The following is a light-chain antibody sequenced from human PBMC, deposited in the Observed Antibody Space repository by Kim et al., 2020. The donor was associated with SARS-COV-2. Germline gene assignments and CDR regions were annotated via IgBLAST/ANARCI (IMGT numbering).Light chain of an antibody. CDR2: AAS. J-gene: IGKJ1*01. V-gene: IGKV1-9*01. CDR3: HQFHLYPRT. Sequence: ASGGDRVTITCRASQDISNYLAWYQQDLGKAPKLLISAASTLESGVPSRFSGRGSGTEFTLTISGLQPEDFATYFCHQFHLYPRTFGQGTKVDIK. CDR1: QDISNY.